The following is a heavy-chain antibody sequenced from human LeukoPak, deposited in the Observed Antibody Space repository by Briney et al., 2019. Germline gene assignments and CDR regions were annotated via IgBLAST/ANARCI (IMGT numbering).Heavy chain of an antibody. Sequence: SETLSLTCTVSGGSISSYYWSWIRQPPGKGLEWIGYIYYSGSTNYNPSLKSRVTISVDTSKNQFSLKLSSVTAADTAVYYCAREELRFAFDIWGQGTMVTVPS. J-gene: IGHJ3*02. CDR1: GGSISSYY. CDR2: IYYSGST. CDR3: AREELRFAFDI. D-gene: IGHD1-7*01. V-gene: IGHV4-59*01.